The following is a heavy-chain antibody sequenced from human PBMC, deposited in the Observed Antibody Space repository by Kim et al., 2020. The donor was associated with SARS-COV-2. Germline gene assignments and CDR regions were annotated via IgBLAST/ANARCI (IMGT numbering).Heavy chain of an antibody. CDR1: GFTFSSYG. CDR3: ARDGSSWAESGWYGMDV. J-gene: IGHJ6*02. Sequence: GGSLRLSCAASGFTFSSYGMHWVRQAPGKGLEWVAVIWYDGSNKYYADSVKGRFTISRDNSKNTLYLQMNSLRAEDTAVYYCARDGSSWAESGWYGMDVWGQGTTVTVSS. V-gene: IGHV3-33*01. D-gene: IGHD6-13*01. CDR2: IWYDGSNK.